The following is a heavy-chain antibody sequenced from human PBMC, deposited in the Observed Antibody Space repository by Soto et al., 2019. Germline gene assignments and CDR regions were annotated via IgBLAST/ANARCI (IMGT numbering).Heavy chain of an antibody. CDR3: AVPVTTHSGMDV. J-gene: IGHJ6*02. Sequence: QVQLVQSGAGVKKPGSSVKVSCKASGGTFSSYAISWVRQAPGQGLEWMGGIIPIFGTANYALKFQGRVTITADESTSTAYMELSRLRSEDTAVYCCAVPVTTHSGMDVWGQGTTVTVSS. CDR1: GGTFSSYA. D-gene: IGHD4-17*01. V-gene: IGHV1-69*01. CDR2: IIPIFGTA.